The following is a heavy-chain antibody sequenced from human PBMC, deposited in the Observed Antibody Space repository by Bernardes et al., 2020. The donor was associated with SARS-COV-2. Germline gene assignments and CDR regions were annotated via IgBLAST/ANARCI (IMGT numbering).Heavy chain of an antibody. CDR3: ARGPMYYDFWSANWYFDL. CDR2: INHSGST. CDR1: GGSFSGYY. D-gene: IGHD3-3*01. Sequence: SETLSLTCAVYGGSFSGYYWSWIRQPPGKGLEWIGEINHSGSTNYNPSLKSRVTISVDTSKNQFSLKLSSVTAADTAVYYCARGPMYYDFWSANWYFDLWGRGTLVTVSS. V-gene: IGHV4-34*01. J-gene: IGHJ2*01.